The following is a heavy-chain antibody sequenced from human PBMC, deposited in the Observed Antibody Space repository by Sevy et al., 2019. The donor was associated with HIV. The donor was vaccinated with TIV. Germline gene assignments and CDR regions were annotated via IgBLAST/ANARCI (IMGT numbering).Heavy chain of an antibody. CDR3: ARERILPANNDAFDI. D-gene: IGHD2-15*01. CDR2: ISGSGSTT. Sequence: GGSLRLSCAASGFTFISHAMGWVRQAPGQGLEWVSAISGSGSTTYNADSAKGRFTISRDNSKNTLSLQMNSLRAEDTAIYYCARERILPANNDAFDIWGQGTMVTVSS. CDR1: GFTFISHA. J-gene: IGHJ3*02. V-gene: IGHV3-23*01.